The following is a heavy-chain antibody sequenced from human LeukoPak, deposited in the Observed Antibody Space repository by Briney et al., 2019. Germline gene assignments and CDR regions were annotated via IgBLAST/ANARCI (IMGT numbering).Heavy chain of an antibody. V-gene: IGHV3-23*01. CDR2: ISGTGATT. CDR3: AKDVLSFFDYLQTHGLDS. J-gene: IGHJ4*02. CDR1: GFAFKSYD. D-gene: IGHD3/OR15-3a*01. Sequence: GGSLRLSCAASGFAFKSYDMTWVRRAPGKGLEWVSSISGTGATTHYADSVKGRFTISRDNFKNMMFLEMKSLRAEGTAVYYCAKDVLSFFDYLQTHGLDSWGQGILVTVSS.